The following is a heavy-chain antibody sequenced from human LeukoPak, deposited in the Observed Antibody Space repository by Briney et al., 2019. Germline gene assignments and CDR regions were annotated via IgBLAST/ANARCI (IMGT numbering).Heavy chain of an antibody. V-gene: IGHV4-34*01. CDR1: GGSFSGYY. CDR3: ARGPIAAVGRRNGRWFDP. CDR2: INHSGST. J-gene: IGHJ5*02. Sequence: SETLSLTCAVYGGSFSGYYWSWIRQPPGKGLEWIGEINHSGSTNYNPSLKSRVTISVDTSKNQFSLKLSSVTAADTAVYYCARGPIAAVGRRNGRWFDPWGQGTLVTVSS. D-gene: IGHD6-13*01.